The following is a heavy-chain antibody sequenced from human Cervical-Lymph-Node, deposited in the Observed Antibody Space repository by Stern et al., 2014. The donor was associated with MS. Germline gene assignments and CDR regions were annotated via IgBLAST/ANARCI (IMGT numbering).Heavy chain of an antibody. J-gene: IGHJ5*02. Sequence: APPVQSGGGVVQPGRPLRLSCAASGFTFSSYAMHWVRQAPGKGIEWVAVISYDGSNKYYADSVKGRFTISRDNSKNTLYLQMNSLRAEDTAVYYCARDRFDPWGQGTLVTVSS. CDR3: ARDRFDP. CDR2: ISYDGSNK. V-gene: IGHV3-30*16. CDR1: GFTFSSYA.